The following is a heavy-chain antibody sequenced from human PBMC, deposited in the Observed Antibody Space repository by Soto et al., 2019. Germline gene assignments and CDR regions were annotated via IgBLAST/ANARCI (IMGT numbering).Heavy chain of an antibody. CDR1: GGSFSGYY. D-gene: IGHD3-10*01. CDR2: INHSGST. V-gene: IGHV4-34*01. CDR3: ARGETYYSGSGSYYCWFDP. J-gene: IGHJ5*02. Sequence: SETLSLTCAVYGGSFSGYYWSWIRQPPGKGLEWIWEINHSGSTNYNPSLKTRVTISVDTSKNQYSLKLGSVTAADTAVYYCARGETYYSGSGSYYCWFDPWGQGTLVTASS.